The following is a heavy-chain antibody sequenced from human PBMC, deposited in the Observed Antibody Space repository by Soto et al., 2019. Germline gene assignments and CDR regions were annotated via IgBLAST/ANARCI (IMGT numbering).Heavy chain of an antibody. Sequence: SGPTLVNPTQTLTLTCTFSGFSLSTSGVGVGWIRQPPGKALEWLAVIHWNDDNHYTSSLKTRLTVTKDITKNQVVLTMTNMDPVDTGTYYCIHRRVNGGMDHWGPGILVTVSS. V-gene: IGHV2-5*01. CDR3: IHRRVNGGMDH. J-gene: IGHJ4*02. CDR2: IHWNDDN. CDR1: GFSLSTSGVG.